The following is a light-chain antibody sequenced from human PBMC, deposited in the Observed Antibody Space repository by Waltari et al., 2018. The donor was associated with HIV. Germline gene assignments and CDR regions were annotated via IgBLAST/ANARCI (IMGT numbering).Light chain of an antibody. CDR3: QRYGRSRT. Sequence: IVLTQSPGTLSLSPGEKATLSCRASQSVSSTSLAWYQQKPGQSPRLLIYSASTRANGIPDRFSGSGSGTDFSLTISRLEPEDFAVYYCQRYGRSRTVGQGTKVEIK. CDR2: SAS. J-gene: IGKJ1*01. V-gene: IGKV3-20*01. CDR1: QSVSSTS.